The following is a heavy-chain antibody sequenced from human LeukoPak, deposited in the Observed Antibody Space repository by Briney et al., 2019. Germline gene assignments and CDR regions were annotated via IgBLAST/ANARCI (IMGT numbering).Heavy chain of an antibody. J-gene: IGHJ4*02. V-gene: IGHV6-1*01. Sequence: PSQTLSLTCAISGDSVSSNSAAWNWIRQSPSRGLEWLGRTYYRSKWYNDYAVSVKSRITINPDTSKNQFSLQLNSVTPEDTAVYYCARGRGYSSSWTPSDWIDYWGQGTLVTVSS. CDR2: TYYRSKWYN. D-gene: IGHD6-13*01. CDR3: ARGRGYSSSWTPSDWIDY. CDR1: GDSVSSNSAA.